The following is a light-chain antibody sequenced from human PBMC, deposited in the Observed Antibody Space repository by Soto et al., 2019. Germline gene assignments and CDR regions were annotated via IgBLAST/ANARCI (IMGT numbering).Light chain of an antibody. V-gene: IGKV1-12*01. CDR1: QGISSW. J-gene: IGKJ4*01. CDR2: AAS. Sequence: DIQMTQSPSSVSPSVGDRVTITCQASQGISSWLAWYQKKPGKDPKLLIYAASSLQSGVPSRFSGSGSGTDFNLTISSLQTEDFATYYCQQANSFTLTFGGGTKVDI. CDR3: QQANSFTLT.